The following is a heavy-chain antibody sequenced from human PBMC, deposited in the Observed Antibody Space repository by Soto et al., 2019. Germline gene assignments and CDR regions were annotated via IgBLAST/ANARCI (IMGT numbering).Heavy chain of an antibody. CDR3: ARGLRPYYYDDSGYSYFDY. D-gene: IGHD3-22*01. Sequence: EVQLAESGGGLVQPGGSLRLSCAASGFIFSNYWMSWVRQAQGKGLEWVANIKQDGSEKNYVDSVNGRFTISRGNAKNSLHLRMISLTVEETAVYYWARGLRPYYYDDSGYSYFDYWGQGTLVIVSS. CDR1: GFIFSNYW. CDR2: IKQDGSEK. V-gene: IGHV3-7*01. J-gene: IGHJ4*02.